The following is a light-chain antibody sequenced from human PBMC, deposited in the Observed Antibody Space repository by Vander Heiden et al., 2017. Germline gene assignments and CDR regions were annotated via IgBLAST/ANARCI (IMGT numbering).Light chain of an antibody. V-gene: IGKV3-15*01. CDR2: VAS. J-gene: IGKJ1*01. Sequence: EIVMTQSPATLSVSPGERATLSCRANQSISSNVAWYQQKPGQAPRLLIYVASTRATGIPARFSGSGSGTEFTLTISSLQSEDFAVYYCQQYNNWPRTFGQGTKVEIK. CDR3: QQYNNWPRT. CDR1: QSISSN.